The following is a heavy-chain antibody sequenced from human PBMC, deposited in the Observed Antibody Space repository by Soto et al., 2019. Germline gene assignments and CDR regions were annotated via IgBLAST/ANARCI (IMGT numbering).Heavy chain of an antibody. CDR3: AKAFASYSSGWDYYFDH. CDR1: GFTFGTYA. J-gene: IGHJ4*02. D-gene: IGHD6-19*01. V-gene: IGHV3-23*01. CDR2: ISGVSGSGSGSGT. Sequence: EVQLLESGGGLVQPGGSLRLSCAASGFTFGTYAMSWVRQAPGKGLEWVSAISGVSGSGSGSGTYYADSVRGRFTISRDNSQNTLYLQMNSLRADDTAVYYCAKAFASYSSGWDYYFDHWGQGTLVTVSS.